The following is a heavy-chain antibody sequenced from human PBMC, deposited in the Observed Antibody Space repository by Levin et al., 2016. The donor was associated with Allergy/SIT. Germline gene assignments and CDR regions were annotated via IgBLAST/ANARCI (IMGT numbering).Heavy chain of an antibody. V-gene: IGHV3-7*03. J-gene: IGHJ4*02. CDR2: IKQDGSEK. CDR3: AKVSQNPDAAPEYFDY. Sequence: GESLKISCAASGFTFSSYWMSWVRQAPGKGLEWVANIKQDGSEKYYVDSVKGRFTISRDNAKNSLYLQINSLRTEDTAVYYCAKVSQNPDAAPEYFDYWGQGTMVTVSS. CDR1: GFTFSSYW. D-gene: IGHD2-15*01.